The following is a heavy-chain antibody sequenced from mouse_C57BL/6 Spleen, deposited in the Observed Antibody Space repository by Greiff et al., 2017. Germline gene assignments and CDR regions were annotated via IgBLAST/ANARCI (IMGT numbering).Heavy chain of an antibody. Sequence: EVKLQESGPGMVKPSQSLSLTCTVTGYSITSGYDWHWIRHFPGNKLEWMGYISYSGSTNYNPSLKSRISITHDTSKNHFFLKLNSVTTEDTATYYCARGETVVPFAYGGQGTLVTVSA. CDR1: GYSITSGYD. D-gene: IGHD1-1*01. CDR2: ISYSGST. CDR3: ARGETVVPFAY. V-gene: IGHV3-1*01. J-gene: IGHJ3*01.